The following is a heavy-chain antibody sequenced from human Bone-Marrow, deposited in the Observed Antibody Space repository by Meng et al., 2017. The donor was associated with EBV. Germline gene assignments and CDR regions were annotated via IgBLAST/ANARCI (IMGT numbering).Heavy chain of an antibody. CDR1: GGSISSSNW. J-gene: IGHJ4*02. CDR2: IYHSGST. V-gene: IGHV4-4*02. Sequence: QLPVQVSGPGLVTPSWTLSLTCAVSGGSISSSNWWSWVRQPPGKGLEWIGEIYHSGSTNYNPSLKSRVTISVDKSKNQFSLKLSSVTAADTAVYYCARVGYDSLDYWGQGTLSPSPQ. D-gene: IGHD3-22*01. CDR3: ARVGYDSLDY.